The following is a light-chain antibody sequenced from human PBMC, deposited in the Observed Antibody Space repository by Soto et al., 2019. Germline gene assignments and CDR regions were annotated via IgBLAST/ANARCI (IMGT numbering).Light chain of an antibody. CDR2: GAS. CDR3: QQYKNWPAIT. J-gene: IGKJ5*01. Sequence: RVLTRSPATLSVSPRQRASRSCRPSLSVSSNLAWYQHKPGQAPRLLSYGASTRATGIPATFSGSGSGTQFTLTISSLQSEDFAVYYCQQYKNWPAITFAQGTRLAI. CDR1: LSVSSN. V-gene: IGKV3D-15*01.